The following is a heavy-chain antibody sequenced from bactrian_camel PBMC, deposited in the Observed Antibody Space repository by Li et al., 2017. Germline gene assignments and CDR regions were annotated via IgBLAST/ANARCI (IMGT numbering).Heavy chain of an antibody. CDR1: GYAHFPLLC. Sequence: VQLVESGGGSVQAGGSLRLSCTVRGYAHFPLLCLGWFRQTPGKEREAVARLGNTGKITLSDSVKDRFIISKNNAKTTLYLQMNSLQPEDTAVYYCAAVRLPSGTCAMTEAFDYWGQGPRSPSP. CDR2: LGNTGKIT. D-gene: IGHD3*01. J-gene: IGHJ4*01. V-gene: IGHV3S63*01. CDR3: AAVRLPSGTCAMTEAFDY.